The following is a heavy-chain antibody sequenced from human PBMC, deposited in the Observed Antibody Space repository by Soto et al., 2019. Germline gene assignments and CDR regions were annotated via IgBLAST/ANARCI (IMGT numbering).Heavy chain of an antibody. D-gene: IGHD6-19*01. CDR2: ISAKGGRA. V-gene: IGHV3-23*01. CDR1: GVTFASHA. CDR3: ARSVIALGGIGYVPH. Sequence: EAQLLESGGGLIQPGGTLTLSCAASGVTFASHAMSWVRQAPGKRLERVSGISAKGGRANYADSVKGSFSLSRDNSKNTSLLQTDSLSVEDPAIYYSARSVIALGGIGYVPHWGQGTL. J-gene: IGHJ1*01.